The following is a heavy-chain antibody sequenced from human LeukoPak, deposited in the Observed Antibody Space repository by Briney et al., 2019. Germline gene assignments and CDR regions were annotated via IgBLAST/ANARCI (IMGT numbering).Heavy chain of an antibody. CDR3: AREVNPGFGEFYFDY. CDR1: GFTFSSYS. CDR2: ISSSSSTI. D-gene: IGHD3-10*01. Sequence: GGSLRLSCAASGFTFSSYSMNWVRQAPGKGLEWVSYISSSSSTIYYADSVKGRFTISRDNAKNSLYLQMNSLRAEDTAVYYCAREVNPGFGEFYFDYWGQGTLVTVSS. J-gene: IGHJ4*02. V-gene: IGHV3-48*04.